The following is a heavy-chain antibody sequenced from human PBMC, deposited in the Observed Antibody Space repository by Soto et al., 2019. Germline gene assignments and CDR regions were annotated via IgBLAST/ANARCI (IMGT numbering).Heavy chain of an antibody. Sequence: SETLSLTCTVSGGSMSRGDYYWSWIRQPPGKGLEWIGFIYHTGSTYYSPSLKNRVAISVDTSKNQFSLKLSSVNAADTAVYYCTRGGDAYKNGHWGQGTLVTVSS. CDR3: TRGGDAYKNGH. D-gene: IGHD2-21*01. V-gene: IGHV4-30-4*02. CDR2: IYHTGST. J-gene: IGHJ4*02. CDR1: GGSMSRGDYY.